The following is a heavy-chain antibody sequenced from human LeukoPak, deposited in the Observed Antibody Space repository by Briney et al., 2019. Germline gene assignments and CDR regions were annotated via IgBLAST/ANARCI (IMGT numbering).Heavy chain of an antibody. CDR3: ARGPYYYDSSGYYGDTFDI. CDR1: GFTFSSYD. V-gene: IGHV3-13*04. Sequence: AGGSLRLSCAASGFTFSSYDMHWVRQATGKGLEWVSGIGTTGDTYYPGSVKGRFTISRENAKNSLYLQMNSLRAGDTAVYYCARGPYYYDSSGYYGDTFDIWGQGTMVTVSS. J-gene: IGHJ3*02. D-gene: IGHD3-22*01. CDR2: IGTTGDT.